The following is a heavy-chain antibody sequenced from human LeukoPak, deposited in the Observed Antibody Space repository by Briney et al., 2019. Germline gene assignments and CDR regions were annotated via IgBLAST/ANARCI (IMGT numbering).Heavy chain of an antibody. CDR2: ISAYNGNT. D-gene: IGHD2-21*02. J-gene: IGHJ3*02. CDR3: AREEEWVVTATGAFDI. CDR1: GYTFTSYG. Sequence: GASVKVSCKASGYTFTSYGISWVRQAPGQGLEWMGWISAYNGNTNYAQKLQGRVTMTTDTSTSTAYMELRSLRSDDTAVYYCAREEEWVVTATGAFDIWGQGTMVTVSS. V-gene: IGHV1-18*01.